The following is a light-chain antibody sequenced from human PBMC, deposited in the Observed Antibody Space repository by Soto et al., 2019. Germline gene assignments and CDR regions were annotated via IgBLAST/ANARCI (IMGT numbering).Light chain of an antibody. CDR3: QQYISSPLT. Sequence: EIVLTQSPDTLSLSPGEGATLSCRASQSVSSSYLAWYQQKPGQAPRLLIYGASSRATGIPDRFSGSVSGTDFTLTISRLEPEDFAVYYCQQYISSPLTFGQGTKLEIK. CDR2: GAS. V-gene: IGKV3-20*01. J-gene: IGKJ2*01. CDR1: QSVSSSY.